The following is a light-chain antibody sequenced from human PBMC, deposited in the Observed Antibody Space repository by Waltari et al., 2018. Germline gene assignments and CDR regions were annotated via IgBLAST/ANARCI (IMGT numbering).Light chain of an antibody. CDR3: CSYAGRYNSKV. CDR2: DVS. J-gene: IGLJ1*01. V-gene: IGLV2-11*01. CDR1: SSDVGVYNY. Sequence: QSALTQPRSVSGSPGQSVTISCTGTSSDVGVYNYISWYQQHPGKAPKFMLYDVSKRPAGVPVRFSGSKSGNTASLTISGLQAEDEADYYCCSYAGRYNSKVFGTGTKVTVL.